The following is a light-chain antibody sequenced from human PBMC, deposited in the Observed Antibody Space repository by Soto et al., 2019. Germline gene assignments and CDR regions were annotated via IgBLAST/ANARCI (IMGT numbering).Light chain of an antibody. CDR2: GAS. Sequence: EIVLTQSPGTLSLSPGERATLSCRASQSVRSNSLAWFQQKPGQAPRLLIYGASNRATGIPARISGSGSGTEFTLTISSLQPEDFAVYYCQQRSNWPRITFGQGTRLEIK. J-gene: IGKJ5*01. CDR1: QSVRSNS. V-gene: IGKV3D-20*02. CDR3: QQRSNWPRIT.